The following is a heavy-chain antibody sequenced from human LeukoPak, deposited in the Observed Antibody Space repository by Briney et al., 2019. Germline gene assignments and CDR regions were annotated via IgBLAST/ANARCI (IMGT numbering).Heavy chain of an antibody. Sequence: PSQTLSLTCTVSGGSISSGDYYWSWIRQPPGKGLEWIGYIYYSGSTYYNPSLKSRVTISVDTSKNQFSLKLGSVTAADTAVYYCARSGYSYGYVVDYWGQGTLVTV. J-gene: IGHJ4*02. CDR2: IYYSGST. V-gene: IGHV4-30-4*01. D-gene: IGHD5-18*01. CDR3: ARSGYSYGYVVDY. CDR1: GGSISSGDYY.